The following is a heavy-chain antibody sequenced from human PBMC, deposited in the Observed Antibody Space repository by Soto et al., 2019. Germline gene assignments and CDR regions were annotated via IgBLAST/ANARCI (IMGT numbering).Heavy chain of an antibody. Sequence: QVRLQESGPGLVKPSQTLSLTCTVSGGSISSGGYSWSWIRQHPGKGLEWIGYIYYSGSSYYNPSLKSRVAISVHTSESQFSLKLSSVTAADTAVYYCARYYDSSGRYYFDDWGQGTLVTVSS. CDR2: IYYSGSS. CDR1: GGSISSGGYS. D-gene: IGHD3-22*01. J-gene: IGHJ4*02. V-gene: IGHV4-31*03. CDR3: ARYYDSSGRYYFDD.